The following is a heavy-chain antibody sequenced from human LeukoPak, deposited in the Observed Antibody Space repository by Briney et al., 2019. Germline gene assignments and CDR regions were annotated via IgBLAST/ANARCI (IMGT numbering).Heavy chain of an antibody. Sequence: GGSLRLSCAASGFTVSSNYMSWVRQAPGKGLEWVSYISSSSSTIYYADSVKGRFTISRDNAKNSPYLQMNSLRDEDTAVYYCATLNGDYYDSSGYFDYWGQGTLVTVSS. J-gene: IGHJ4*02. D-gene: IGHD3-22*01. CDR1: GFTVSSNY. CDR2: ISSSSSTI. CDR3: ATLNGDYYDSSGYFDY. V-gene: IGHV3-48*02.